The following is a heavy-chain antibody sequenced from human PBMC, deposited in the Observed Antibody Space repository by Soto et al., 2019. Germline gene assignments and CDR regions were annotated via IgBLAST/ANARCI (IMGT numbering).Heavy chain of an antibody. CDR2: LYSSGNT. Sequence: SETLSLTCTVSGASITAYAWSWIRQPAGKGLEWIGRLYSSGNTDYNPPFKSRLTISADTSYSQFSLKLSSVTAADTAVYYCASVMHAGFTHYFDPWGQGTLVTVSS. D-gene: IGHD1-26*01. CDR3: ASVMHAGFTHYFDP. J-gene: IGHJ5*02. CDR1: GASITAYA. V-gene: IGHV4-4*07.